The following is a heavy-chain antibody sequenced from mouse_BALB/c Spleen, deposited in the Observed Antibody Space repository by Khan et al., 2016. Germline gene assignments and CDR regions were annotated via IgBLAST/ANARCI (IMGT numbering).Heavy chain of an antibody. CDR1: GFDFSRYW. CDR3: RRGNYVPGSLDY. CDR2: ITPDTITI. V-gene: IGHV4-1*02. J-gene: IGHJ2*01. Sequence: EVKLLESGGGLVQPGGSLKLSCAASGFDFSRYWMSWVRQAPGKGLEWIGEITPDTITIDYAPSLKDTFIISRDNSKNTLYLQLSKVRSEDTALYYCRRGNYVPGSLDYWSQGTTLTVSS. D-gene: IGHD2-1*01.